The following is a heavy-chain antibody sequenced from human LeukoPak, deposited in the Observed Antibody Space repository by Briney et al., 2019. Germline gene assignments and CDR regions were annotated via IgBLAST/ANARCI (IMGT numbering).Heavy chain of an antibody. CDR3: AKTGWDIVVVPAPYFDY. CDR1: GFTFSSYA. CDR2: ISGSGGST. V-gene: IGHV3-23*01. D-gene: IGHD2-2*01. J-gene: IGHJ4*02. Sequence: GGPLRLSCAASGFTFSSYAMSWVRQAPGKGLEWVSAISGSGGSTYYADSVKGRFTISRDNSKNTLYLQMNSLRAEDTAVYYCAKTGWDIVVVPAPYFDYWGQGTLVTVSS.